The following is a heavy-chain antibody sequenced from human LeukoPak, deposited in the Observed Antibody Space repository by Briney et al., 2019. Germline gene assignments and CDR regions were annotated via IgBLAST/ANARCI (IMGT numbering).Heavy chain of an antibody. J-gene: IGHJ4*02. CDR2: ISYDGSNK. CDR3: ARDFFSGLVQIYSAFDY. V-gene: IGHV3-30*04. D-gene: IGHD5-12*01. CDR1: GFTFSTYS. Sequence: GGSLRLSCTASGFTFSTYSMHWVRQAPGKGLEWVAVISYDGSNKYYADSVKGRFTISRDNSKNTLYLQMNSLRPEDMAVYYCARDFFSGLVQIYSAFDYWGQGTLVTVSS.